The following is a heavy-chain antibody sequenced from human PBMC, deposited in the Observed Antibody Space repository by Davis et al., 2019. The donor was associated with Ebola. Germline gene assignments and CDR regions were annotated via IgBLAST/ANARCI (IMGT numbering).Heavy chain of an antibody. CDR1: GYSFISYG. J-gene: IGHJ4*02. CDR2: INPNTGGT. V-gene: IGHV1-18*01. Sequence: AASVKVSCKASGYSFISYGSSWVRQAPGQGLEWMGWINPNTGGTNYAQKLQGRVTMTTDTSTSTAYMELRSLRSDDTAVYYCARDGRRFYSRSYPGNCDYWGQGTLVTVSS. D-gene: IGHD1-26*01. CDR3: ARDGRRFYSRSYPGNCDY.